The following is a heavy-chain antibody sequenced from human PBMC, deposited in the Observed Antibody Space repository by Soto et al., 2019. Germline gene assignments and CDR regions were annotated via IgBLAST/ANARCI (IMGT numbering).Heavy chain of an antibody. Sequence: EVQLVESGGGLVQPGGSLRLSCAASGFTFSSYSMNWVRQAPGKGLEWVSYISSSRSTIYYADSVKGRFTISRDNAKNSLYMQMNRLRAEDKAVYYCARDEPIYCTNGVCYNDYFQHWGKGTLVTVSS. D-gene: IGHD2-8*01. CDR1: GFTFSSYS. CDR3: ARDEPIYCTNGVCYNDYFQH. CDR2: ISSSRSTI. J-gene: IGHJ1*01. V-gene: IGHV3-48*01.